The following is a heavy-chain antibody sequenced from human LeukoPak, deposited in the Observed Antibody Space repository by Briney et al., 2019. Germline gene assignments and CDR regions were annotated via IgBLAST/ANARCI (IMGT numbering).Heavy chain of an antibody. V-gene: IGHV3-30-3*01. D-gene: IGHD4/OR15-4a*01. CDR3: ATGIQVWWTFDS. CDR2: ISYDGSNK. CDR1: GFTFSSYT. Sequence: PGRSLRLSCAASGFTFSSYTMHWVRQAPGKGLEWVALISYDGSNKYYADSVKGRFTISRDNSKNSLSLQMSSLRAEDTAIYYCATGIQVWWTFDSWGQGTLVTVSS. J-gene: IGHJ4*02.